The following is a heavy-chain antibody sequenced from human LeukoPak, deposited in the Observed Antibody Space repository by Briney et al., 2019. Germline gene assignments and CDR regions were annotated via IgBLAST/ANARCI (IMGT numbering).Heavy chain of an antibody. CDR3: ASSPPKYCSGGSCYSIPNDY. CDR2: ISAYNGNT. J-gene: IGHJ4*02. D-gene: IGHD2-15*01. V-gene: IGHV1-18*01. CDR1: GYTFTSYG. Sequence: ASVKVSCKASGYTFTSYGMSWVRQAPGQGVEWMGWISAYNGNTNYAQKLQGRVTMNTDTSTGTAYMELRSLRSDDTAVYYCASSPPKYCSGGSCYSIPNDYWGQGTLVTVSS.